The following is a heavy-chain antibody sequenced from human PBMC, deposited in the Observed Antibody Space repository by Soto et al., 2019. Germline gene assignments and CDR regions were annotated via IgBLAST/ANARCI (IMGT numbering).Heavy chain of an antibody. J-gene: IGHJ4*02. CDR3: ARGTIVARQHLDY. Sequence: QVQLVESGGGLVQPGKSLRLSCAASGFTFSSYAMHWARQAPGKGLEWVTVISIRGGDEYYAESLRGRFTISRDDSKNTLYLQMDSLRVEDTAVYYCARGTIVARQHLDYWGQGTLVTVSS. CDR1: GFTFSSYA. CDR2: ISIRGGDE. V-gene: IGHV3-30*03. D-gene: IGHD6-6*01.